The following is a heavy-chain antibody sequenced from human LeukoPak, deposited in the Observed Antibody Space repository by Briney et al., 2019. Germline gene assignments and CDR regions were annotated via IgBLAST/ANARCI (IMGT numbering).Heavy chain of an antibody. V-gene: IGHV5-51*01. CDR1: GYTFTYYW. CDR3: ARQQIQQLGPHFDS. D-gene: IGHD1-1*01. Sequence: GESLKISCKASGYTFTYYWIAWVCQMPGKGLEWMGVIYPGDSDTRYNPAFQGQVTISADKSISTAFLQWSSLKASDTAMYYCARQQIQQLGPHFDSWGQGTLVTVSS. J-gene: IGHJ4*02. CDR2: IYPGDSDT.